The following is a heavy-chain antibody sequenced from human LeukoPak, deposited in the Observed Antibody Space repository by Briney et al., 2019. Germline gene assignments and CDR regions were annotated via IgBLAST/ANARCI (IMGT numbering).Heavy chain of an antibody. CDR2: INPNSGGT. Sequence: ASVKVSCKASGYTFTSYDINWVRQAPGQGLEWMGWINPNSGGTNYAQKFQGRVTMTRDTSISTAYMGLSRLRSDDTAVYYCARRESSWDAFDIWGQGTMVTVSS. J-gene: IGHJ3*02. D-gene: IGHD2-15*01. V-gene: IGHV1-2*02. CDR1: GYTFTSYD. CDR3: ARRESSWDAFDI.